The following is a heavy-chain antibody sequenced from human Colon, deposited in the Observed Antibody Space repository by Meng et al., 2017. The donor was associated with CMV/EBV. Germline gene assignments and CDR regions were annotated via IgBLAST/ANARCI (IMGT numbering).Heavy chain of an antibody. D-gene: IGHD2-15*01. V-gene: IGHV3-21*01. Sequence: GESLKISCATSGFPFTSFTITWVRQAPGQGLQWVSSIKGDTETAFYADSVKGRFTISRDNTKNSVYLHLTALRGDDTALYYCARAGDIVEVSDPLRDNYYYYGMDLWGQGTTVTVSS. CDR2: IKGDTETA. CDR3: ARAGDIVEVSDPLRDNYYYYGMDL. CDR1: GFPFTSFT. J-gene: IGHJ6*02.